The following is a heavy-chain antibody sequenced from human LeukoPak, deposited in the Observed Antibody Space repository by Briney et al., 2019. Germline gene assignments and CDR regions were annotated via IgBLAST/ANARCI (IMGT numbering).Heavy chain of an antibody. CDR1: GGSISSSGYY. CDR2: IYYSGTT. V-gene: IGHV4-39*01. J-gene: IGHJ4*02. CDR3: ARQPTGDCSSSSCYTDY. D-gene: IGHD2-2*02. Sequence: SQTLSLTCTVSGGSISSSGYYWGWIRHPPGKGLEWIGSIYYSGTTYYSLSLRSRVTISVDTSKNQFSLKLSSVTAADTAVYYCARQPTGDCSSSSCYTDYWGQGTLVTVSS.